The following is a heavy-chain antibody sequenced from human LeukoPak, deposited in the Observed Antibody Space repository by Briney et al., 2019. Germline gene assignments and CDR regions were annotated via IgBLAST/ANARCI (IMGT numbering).Heavy chain of an antibody. CDR1: GGTFSSYA. V-gene: IGHV1-69*05. CDR3: ARATFYDSSGYYYLWSFDI. CDR2: IIPIFGTE. J-gene: IGHJ3*02. Sequence: ASVKVSCKASGGTFSSYAISWVRQAPGQGLEWMGRIIPIFGTENYAQKFQGRVTITTDESTSTAYMELSSLRSEDTAVYYCARATFYDSSGYYYLWSFDIWGQGTMVTVSS. D-gene: IGHD3-22*01.